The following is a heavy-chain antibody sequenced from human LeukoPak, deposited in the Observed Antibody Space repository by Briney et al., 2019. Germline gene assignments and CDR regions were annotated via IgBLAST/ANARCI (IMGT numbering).Heavy chain of an antibody. Sequence: PSETLSLTCAVYGGSFSGYYWSWIRQPPGKGLEWIGEIYHSGSTNYNPSLKSRVTISVDTSKNQFSLKLSSVTAADTAVYYCARVLGIVVVTAIANWFDPWGQGTLVTVSS. V-gene: IGHV4-34*01. J-gene: IGHJ5*02. CDR1: GGSFSGYY. CDR3: ARVLGIVVVTAIANWFDP. D-gene: IGHD2-21*02. CDR2: IYHSGST.